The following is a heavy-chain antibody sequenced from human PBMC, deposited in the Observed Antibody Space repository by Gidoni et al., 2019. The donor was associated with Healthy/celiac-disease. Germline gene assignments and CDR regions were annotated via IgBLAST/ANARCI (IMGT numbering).Heavy chain of an antibody. CDR3: AKDSSWFGEYAYWYFDL. V-gene: IGHV3-9*01. D-gene: IGHD3-10*01. Sequence: EVQLVESGGGLVQPGRSLRLSCAASGFTFDDYAMHWVRQAPGKGLEWVSGISWNSGSIGYADSVKGRFTISRDNAKNSLYLQMNSLRAEDTALYYCAKDSSWFGEYAYWYFDLWGRGTLVTVSS. CDR1: GFTFDDYA. CDR2: ISWNSGSI. J-gene: IGHJ2*01.